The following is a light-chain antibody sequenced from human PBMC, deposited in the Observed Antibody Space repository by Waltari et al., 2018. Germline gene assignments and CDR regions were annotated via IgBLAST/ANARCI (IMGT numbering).Light chain of an antibody. CDR2: AAS. CDR1: QAISGY. V-gene: IGKV1-9*01. Sequence: NQLTQSPSSLSASVGARVTIPCRASQAISGYLAWYQQKPGKAPKLLIYAASTLQSGVPSRFSGSGSGTDFTLTISSLQPEDFATYYCQQLKSYPITFGQGTRLEIK. CDR3: QQLKSYPIT. J-gene: IGKJ5*01.